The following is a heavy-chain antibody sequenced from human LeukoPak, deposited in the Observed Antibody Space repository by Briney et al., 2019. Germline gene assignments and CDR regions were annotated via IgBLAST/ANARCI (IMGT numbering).Heavy chain of an antibody. V-gene: IGHV4-30-2*01. CDR1: GGSISSGGYS. J-gene: IGHJ4*02. Sequence: SETLSLTCAVSGGSISSGGYSWSWIRQPPGKGLEWIGYIYHSGSTNYNPSLKSRVTISVDTSKNQFSLKLSSVTAADTAVYYCARGGRIVPFDYWGQGTLVTVSS. CDR2: IYHSGST. CDR3: ARGGRIVPFDY. D-gene: IGHD2-8*01.